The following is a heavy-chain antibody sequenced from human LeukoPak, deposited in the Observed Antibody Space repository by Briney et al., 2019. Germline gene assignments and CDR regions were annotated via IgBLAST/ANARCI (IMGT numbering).Heavy chain of an antibody. Sequence: GGSLRLSCAASGFTFSSYEMNWVRQAPGKGLEWVSHISSSGSTIYYADSVKGRFTISRDNAKNSLYLQMNSLRAEDTAVYYCARDRAITGSDYWGQGTLVTVSS. CDR3: ARDRAITGSDY. D-gene: IGHD1-20*01. CDR1: GFTFSSYE. J-gene: IGHJ4*02. V-gene: IGHV3-48*03. CDR2: ISSSGSTI.